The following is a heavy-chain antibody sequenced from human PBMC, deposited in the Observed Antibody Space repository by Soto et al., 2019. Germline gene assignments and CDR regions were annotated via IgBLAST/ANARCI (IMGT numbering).Heavy chain of an antibody. CDR3: AKDISSYYYMDV. J-gene: IGHJ6*03. V-gene: IGHV3-74*01. D-gene: IGHD2-15*01. Sequence: GGSLRLSCAASGFTFSSYWMHWVRQAPGKGLVWVSRINSDGSSTSYVDSVKGRFTISRDNAKNTLYLQMNSLRAEDTAVYYCAKDISSYYYMDVWGKGTTVTVSS. CDR1: GFTFSSYW. CDR2: INSDGSST.